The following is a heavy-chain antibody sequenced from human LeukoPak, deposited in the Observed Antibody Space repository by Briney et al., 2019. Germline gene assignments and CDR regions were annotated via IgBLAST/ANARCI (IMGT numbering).Heavy chain of an antibody. Sequence: SQTLSLTCVISEDSVSSKSGTWNWIRQSPSRGLEWLGRTYYRSEWNNDYADSVKSRITINPETSKNQFSLKLKSVTPEDTAVYYCAREQSWTTGFDIWGQGPVVTVSS. CDR1: EDSVSSKSGT. CDR2: TYYRSEWNN. D-gene: IGHD2-8*02. V-gene: IGHV6-1*01. CDR3: AREQSWTTGFDI. J-gene: IGHJ3*02.